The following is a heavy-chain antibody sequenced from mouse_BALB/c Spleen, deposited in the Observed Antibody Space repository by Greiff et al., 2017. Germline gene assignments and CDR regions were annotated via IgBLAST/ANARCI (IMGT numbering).Heavy chain of an antibody. V-gene: IGHV1-69*02. J-gene: IGHJ3*01. CDR3: ARVITTWFAY. D-gene: IGHD2-4*01. CDR2: IDPSDSYT. CDR1: GYTFTSYW. Sequence: VQLQQPGAELVKPGASVKLSCKASGYTFTSYWMHWVKQRPGQGLEWIGEIDPSDSYTNYNQKFKGKATLTVDKSSSTAYMQLSSLTSEDSAVYYCARVITTWFAYWGQGTLVTVSA.